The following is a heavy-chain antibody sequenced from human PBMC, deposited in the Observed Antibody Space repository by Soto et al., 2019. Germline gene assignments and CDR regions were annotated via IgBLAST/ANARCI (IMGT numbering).Heavy chain of an antibody. Sequence: RLSCSASGFTFSNYAMAWVRRAPGKGLECVSGLYGSGAGIEYADSVKGRFTISRDNSRNTLYLQMDGLRADDTAVYYCAKDAVSGDGLWLLDHWCQGTLVTVSS. J-gene: IGHJ4*02. V-gene: IGHV3-23*01. D-gene: IGHD2-21*02. CDR3: AKDAVSGDGLWLLDH. CDR2: LYGSGAGI. CDR1: GFTFSNYA.